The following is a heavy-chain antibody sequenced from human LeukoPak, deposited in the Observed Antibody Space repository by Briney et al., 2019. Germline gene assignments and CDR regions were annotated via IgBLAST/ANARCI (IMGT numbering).Heavy chain of an antibody. CDR1: GFTFDDYG. V-gene: IGHV3-20*04. Sequence: AGGSLRLSCAASGFTFDDYGMSWVRQAPGKGLEWVSGINWNGGSTGYADSVKGRFTISRDNTKNSLYLQMNSLRAEDTAVYYCARDERDAFDIWGQGTMVTVSS. J-gene: IGHJ3*02. CDR3: ARDERDAFDI. CDR2: INWNGGST.